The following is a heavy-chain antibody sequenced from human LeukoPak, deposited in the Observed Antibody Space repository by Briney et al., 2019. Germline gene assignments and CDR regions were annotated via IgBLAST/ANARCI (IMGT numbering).Heavy chain of an antibody. CDR1: GYTFTSYD. D-gene: IGHD3-3*01. CDR2: ISASNGNT. V-gene: IGHV1-18*01. Sequence: ASVKVSCKASGYTFTSYDISWVRQAPGQGLEWMGWISASNGNTNYAQILQGRVTLTTDTSTSTAYMELRSLTSDDTAVYYCARDNLYYGSDYWGQGTLVTVSS. J-gene: IGHJ4*02. CDR3: ARDNLYYGSDY.